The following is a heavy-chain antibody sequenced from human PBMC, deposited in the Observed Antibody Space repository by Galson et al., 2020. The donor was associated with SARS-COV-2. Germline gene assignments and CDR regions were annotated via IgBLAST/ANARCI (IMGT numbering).Heavy chain of an antibody. J-gene: IGHJ6*02. CDR1: GFTFSSYS. Sequence: GGSLRLSCAASGFTFSSYSMNWVRQAPGKGLEWVSYISSSSSIIYYADSVKGRFTISRDSAKNSLYLQMNSLRDEDTAVYYCARKREHQLLYSAMDVWGLGTTVTVSS. CDR2: ISSSSSII. D-gene: IGHD2-2*01. CDR3: ARKREHQLLYSAMDV. V-gene: IGHV3-48*02.